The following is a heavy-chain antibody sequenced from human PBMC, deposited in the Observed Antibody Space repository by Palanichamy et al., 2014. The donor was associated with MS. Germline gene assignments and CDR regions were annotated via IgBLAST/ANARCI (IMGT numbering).Heavy chain of an antibody. V-gene: IGHV3-7*01. J-gene: IGHJ4*02. CDR3: TRDGSGWSVR. Sequence: EVQLVESGGGLVQPGGSLRLSCAASGFTFSSYWVGWVRQAPGKGLEWVANIKQDGSEKYYVDSVKGRFTISRDNAQNSLYLQMNSLRVEDTAIYYCTRDGSGWSVRWGQGTLVTVTS. CDR2: IKQDGSEK. CDR1: GFTFSSYW. D-gene: IGHD6-19*01.